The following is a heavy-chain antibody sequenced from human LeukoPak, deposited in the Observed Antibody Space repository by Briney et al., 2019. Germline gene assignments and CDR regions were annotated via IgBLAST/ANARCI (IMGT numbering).Heavy chain of an antibody. CDR3: ARDVRGYSSGWYRNWFDP. D-gene: IGHD6-19*01. V-gene: IGHV1-18*01. Sequence: ASVKVSCKASGYTFTSYGISWVRQAPGQGLEWMGWISAYNGNTNYAQKLQGRVTMTTDTSTSTAYMGLRSLRSDDTAVYYCARDVRGYSSGWYRNWFDPWGQGTLVTVSS. J-gene: IGHJ5*02. CDR1: GYTFTSYG. CDR2: ISAYNGNT.